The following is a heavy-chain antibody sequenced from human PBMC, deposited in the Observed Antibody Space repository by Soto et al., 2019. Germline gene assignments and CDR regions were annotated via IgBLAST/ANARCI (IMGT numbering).Heavy chain of an antibody. Sequence: EVQLVESGGGLVKPGGSLRLSCAASGFTFSNDCMSWVRQAPGKGLEWVGGIKSKTDGGTTDYAAPVKCRFTISRDDSKNKLNLQMHSLKPGDTAVYYCTTSRGECSGGSCYSGGFDIWGQGTMVTVSS. CDR2: IKSKTDGGTT. V-gene: IGHV3-15*01. CDR1: GFTFSNDC. CDR3: TTSRGECSGGSCYSGGFDI. D-gene: IGHD2-15*01. J-gene: IGHJ3*02.